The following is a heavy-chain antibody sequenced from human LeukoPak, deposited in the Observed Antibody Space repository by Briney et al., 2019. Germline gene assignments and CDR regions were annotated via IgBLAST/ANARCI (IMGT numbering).Heavy chain of an antibody. D-gene: IGHD2-2*01. J-gene: IGHJ4*02. CDR3: ARVEAPNPASFDY. V-gene: IGHV3-53*01. Sequence: PGGSLRLSCAASGFTVSSNYMSWVRQAPGKGLEWVSVIYSGGSTYYADSVKGRFTISRDNSKNTLYLQMNSLRAEDTAVYYCARVEAPNPASFDYWGQGTLVTVSS. CDR2: IYSGGST. CDR1: GFTVSSNY.